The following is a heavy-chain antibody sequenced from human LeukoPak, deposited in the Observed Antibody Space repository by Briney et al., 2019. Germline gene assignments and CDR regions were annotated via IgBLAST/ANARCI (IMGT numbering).Heavy chain of an antibody. CDR2: IYPGDSNT. V-gene: IGHV5-51*01. Sequence: GESLKISCKGSGYSFTNYWIGWARQMPGKGLEWMGIIYPGDSNTRYSPSFQGQVTISADKSNSTAYLQWSSLKASDTAIYYCARRLHYYGNTAYQLPFDSWGQGTRVTVSS. D-gene: IGHD3-22*01. J-gene: IGHJ4*02. CDR1: GYSFTNYW. CDR3: ARRLHYYGNTAYQLPFDS.